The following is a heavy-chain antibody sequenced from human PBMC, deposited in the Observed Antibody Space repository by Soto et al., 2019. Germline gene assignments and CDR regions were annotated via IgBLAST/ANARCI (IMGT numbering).Heavy chain of an antibody. CDR1: GFSLSDHT. V-gene: IGHV3-48*02. CDR2: IGNIDSTI. D-gene: IGHD2-15*01. Sequence: PGGSLRLSCTASGFSLSDHTMNWVRQAPGKGLEWVSYIGNIDSTIYYADSVKGRFIISRDNARNSVFLQMSSLRDEDTAVYYCARGDCSGDTCYGMDVWGQGTTVTVSS. J-gene: IGHJ6*02. CDR3: ARGDCSGDTCYGMDV.